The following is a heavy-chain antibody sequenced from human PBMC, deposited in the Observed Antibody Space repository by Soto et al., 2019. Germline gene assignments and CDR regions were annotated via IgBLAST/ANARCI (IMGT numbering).Heavy chain of an antibody. Sequence: NPGGSLRLSCAASGFTFSDSYMTWIRQAPGEGLEWVSYISSTSYINYADSLKGRFTISRDNAKNSLYLQMNSLRAEDTAVYYCARMIRDKWNEPSYGLDVWGQGTTVTVSS. J-gene: IGHJ6*02. D-gene: IGHD1-20*01. CDR1: GFTFSDSY. CDR3: ARMIRDKWNEPSYGLDV. V-gene: IGHV3-11*06. CDR2: ISSTSYI.